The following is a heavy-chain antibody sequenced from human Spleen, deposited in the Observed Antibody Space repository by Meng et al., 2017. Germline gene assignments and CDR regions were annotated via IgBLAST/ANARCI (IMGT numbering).Heavy chain of an antibody. D-gene: IGHD6-19*01. Sequence: SETLSLTCTVSGCSISSYYWSWLRQPPGKGLEWIGYIYYSDSTNYNPSLKGRFTISVDTSKNQFSLKLSSVTAADTAVYYCAREGAVAGLILRSYWYFDLWGRGTLVTVSS. CDR3: AREGAVAGLILRSYWYFDL. CDR2: IYYSDST. V-gene: IGHV4-59*01. J-gene: IGHJ2*01. CDR1: GCSISSYY.